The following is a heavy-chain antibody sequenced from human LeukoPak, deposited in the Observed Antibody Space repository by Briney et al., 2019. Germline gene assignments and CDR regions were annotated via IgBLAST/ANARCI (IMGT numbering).Heavy chain of an antibody. V-gene: IGHV3-48*03. CDR1: GFTFSDYE. J-gene: IGHJ4*02. CDR2: ISSGGDSK. D-gene: IGHD4-11*01. CDR3: ARNLYLDLQAHGY. Sequence: GGSLRLSCAASGFTFSDYEMNWVRHAPGEGLEWVAYISSGGDSKFYGDSVKGRFTISRDNAKNSLYLQMNGLRVEDTAIYYCARNLYLDLQAHGYWGQGTLVTVSS.